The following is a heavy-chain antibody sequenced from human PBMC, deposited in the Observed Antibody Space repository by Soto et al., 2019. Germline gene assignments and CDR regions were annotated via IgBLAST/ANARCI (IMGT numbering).Heavy chain of an antibody. D-gene: IGHD5-18*01. J-gene: IGHJ3*02. V-gene: IGHV4-61*01. CDR3: ARLYSYGGVFDI. CDR1: GGSVSSGRSH. Sequence: PSETLSLTSNVSGGSVSSGRSHWSWIRQPPGKGLERIGDIYYSGSTNYNPSLKSRVTISVDTSKNQFSLKLSSVTAADTAVYYCARLYSYGGVFDIWGQGT. CDR2: IYYSGST.